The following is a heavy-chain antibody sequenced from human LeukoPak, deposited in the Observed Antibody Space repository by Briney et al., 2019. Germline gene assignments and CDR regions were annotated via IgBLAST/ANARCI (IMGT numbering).Heavy chain of an antibody. D-gene: IGHD6-6*01. Sequence: PGGSLRLSCAASGFTFDDYAMHWVRQAPGKGLEWVSGISWNSGSIGYADSVKGRFTISRDNSKNTLYLQMNSLRAEDTAVYYCARDMVEYSSSYYFDYWGQGTLVTVSS. CDR1: GFTFDDYA. CDR2: ISWNSGSI. J-gene: IGHJ4*02. CDR3: ARDMVEYSSSYYFDY. V-gene: IGHV3-9*01.